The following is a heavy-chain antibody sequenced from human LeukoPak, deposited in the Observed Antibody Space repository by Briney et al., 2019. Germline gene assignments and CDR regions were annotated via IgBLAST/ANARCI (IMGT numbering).Heavy chain of an antibody. Sequence: ASVKVSCMASGYTFIAYYIHWLRQAPGQGLEWMGIINLSGDDTSYAQKFQGRVTMTRDMSTSTVYMELTSLRSEDTAVYYCAREGYCSGGGCYSGAHFQHWGQGTLVTVSS. CDR2: INLSGDDT. CDR1: GYTFIAYY. V-gene: IGHV1-46*01. CDR3: AREGYCSGGGCYSGAHFQH. D-gene: IGHD2-15*01. J-gene: IGHJ1*01.